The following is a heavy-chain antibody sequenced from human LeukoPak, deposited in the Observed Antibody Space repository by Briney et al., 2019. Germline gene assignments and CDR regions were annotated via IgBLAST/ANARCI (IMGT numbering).Heavy chain of an antibody. V-gene: IGHV3-23*01. CDR3: ARDFGYF. Sequence: GGSLRLSCAASGFTFSTYAMSWVRQAPGKGLEWVSAIGGSGDFTYYAEYVRGRFTISRDNSKKTLYLQMNSLRAEDTAVYYCARDFGYFWGQGTLVTVSS. J-gene: IGHJ4*02. CDR1: GFTFSTYA. D-gene: IGHD3-10*01. CDR2: IGGSGDFT.